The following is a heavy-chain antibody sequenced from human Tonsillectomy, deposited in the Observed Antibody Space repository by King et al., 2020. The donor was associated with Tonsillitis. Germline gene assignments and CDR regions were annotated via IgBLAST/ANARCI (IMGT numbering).Heavy chain of an antibody. CDR2: IIVLFGTK. CDR3: AREGANYYDSSGWDY. V-gene: IGHV1-69*14. CDR1: GGTFNNYA. D-gene: IGHD3-22*01. Sequence: QLVQSGAEGKKPGSSVNVSCKAFGGTFNNYAISWVRQATGQGLEWRGGIIVLFGTKKDAQKVHGRVTLTADMATSTAYMELSSLRSEDTAVYYCAREGANYYDSSGWDYWGQGTLVTVSS. J-gene: IGHJ4*02.